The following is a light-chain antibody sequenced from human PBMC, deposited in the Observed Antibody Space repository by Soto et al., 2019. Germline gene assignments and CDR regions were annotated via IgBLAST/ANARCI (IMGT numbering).Light chain of an antibody. Sequence: SALTQPASVSGSPGQSITISCTGTSSDVGGYNYVSWYQQHPGKAPKLMIYEVSNRPSGVSNRFSGSKSGNTASLTISGLQAEDEADYYCSSYTSSRTRVFGVGTKVXV. V-gene: IGLV2-14*01. J-gene: IGLJ1*01. CDR2: EVS. CDR3: SSYTSSRTRV. CDR1: SSDVGGYNY.